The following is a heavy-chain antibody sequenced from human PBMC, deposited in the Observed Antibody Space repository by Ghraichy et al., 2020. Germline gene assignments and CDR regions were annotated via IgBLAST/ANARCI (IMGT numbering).Heavy chain of an antibody. V-gene: IGHV4-34*01. J-gene: IGHJ5*02. Sequence: SETLSLTCAVSGGSLSGYYWSWVRQPPGKGLEWIGEIHYTGSTRHNPSLQSRVTMSLDTSKNEVSLKLSSVTAADTAEYFCSRGGRGDLWGQGILVTGSS. CDR2: IHYTGST. CDR3: SRGGRGDL. CDR1: GGSLSGYY.